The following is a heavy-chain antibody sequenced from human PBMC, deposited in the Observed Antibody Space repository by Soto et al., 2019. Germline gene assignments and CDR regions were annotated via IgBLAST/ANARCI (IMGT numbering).Heavy chain of an antibody. D-gene: IGHD2-2*01. V-gene: IGHV4-34*01. CDR3: ARQQYCGSSTCYDSLYYQYMDV. J-gene: IGHJ6*03. Sequence: PSETLSLTCAVYGGSFSGYYWSWIRQPPGKGLEWIGNINHSGSTNYNPSLKSRVTISVDTTKNQFSLRLSSVTAADTAVYFCARQQYCGSSTCYDSLYYQYMDVWGKGTMVTVSS. CDR1: GGSFSGYY. CDR2: INHSGST.